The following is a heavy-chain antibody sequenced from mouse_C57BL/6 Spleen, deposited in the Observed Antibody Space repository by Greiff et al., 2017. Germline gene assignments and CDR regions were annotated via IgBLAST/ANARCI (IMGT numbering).Heavy chain of an antibody. Sequence: QVQLQQSGPELVKPGASVKISCKASGYAFSSSWMNWVKQRPGKGLEWIGRIYPGDGDTNYNGKFKGKATLTADKSSSTAYMQLSSLTSEDSAVYFCARQLRLGGYYVDYWGQGTTLTVSS. V-gene: IGHV1-82*01. CDR3: ARQLRLGGYYVDY. CDR2: IYPGDGDT. D-gene: IGHD3-2*02. CDR1: GYAFSSSW. J-gene: IGHJ2*01.